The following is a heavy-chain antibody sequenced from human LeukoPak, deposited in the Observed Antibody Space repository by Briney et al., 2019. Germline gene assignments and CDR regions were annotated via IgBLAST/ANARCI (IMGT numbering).Heavy chain of an antibody. D-gene: IGHD6-19*01. V-gene: IGHV1-46*01. CDR2: INPSGSST. Sequence: ASVKVSFKASGYTFTSYYMHWVRQAPGQGLEWMGIINPSGSSTSYAQKFQGRVTMTRDTSTSTVYMELSSLRSEDTAVYYCARALLTTRGSGWEYNWFDPWGQGTLVTVSS. CDR3: ARALLTTRGSGWEYNWFDP. CDR1: GYTFTSYY. J-gene: IGHJ5*02.